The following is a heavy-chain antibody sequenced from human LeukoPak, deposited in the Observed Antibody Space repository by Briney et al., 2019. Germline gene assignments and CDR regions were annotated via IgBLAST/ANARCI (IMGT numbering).Heavy chain of an antibody. CDR2: INSDGSST. CDR3: ARVGDYSDGSAYYYRYNWFDP. CDR1: GFTFSIYW. V-gene: IGHV3-74*01. Sequence: GGSLRLSCEVSGFTFSIYWMHWVRQAPGKGLVWVSRINSDGSSTSYADSVKGRFTISRDNAKNTLYLKMNSLRAEDTAVYYCARVGDYSDGSAYYYRYNWFDPWGQGTLVTVSS. J-gene: IGHJ5*02. D-gene: IGHD3-22*01.